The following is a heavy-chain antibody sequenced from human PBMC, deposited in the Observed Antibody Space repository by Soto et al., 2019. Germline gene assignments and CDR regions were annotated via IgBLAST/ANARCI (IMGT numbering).Heavy chain of an antibody. CDR1: GGSFSGYY. CDR3: ARLIAARYYYYGMDV. J-gene: IGHJ6*02. V-gene: IGHV4-34*01. D-gene: IGHD6-13*01. Sequence: TSETLSLTCAVYGGSFSGYYWSWIRQPPGKGLEWIGEINHSGSTNYNPSLKSRVTISVDTSKNQFSLKLSSVTAADTAVYYCARLIAARYYYYGMDVWGQGTTVTVSS. CDR2: INHSGST.